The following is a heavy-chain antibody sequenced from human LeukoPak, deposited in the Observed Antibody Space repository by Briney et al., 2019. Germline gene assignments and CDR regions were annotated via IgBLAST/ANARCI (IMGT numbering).Heavy chain of an antibody. CDR1: GFTFDDYA. V-gene: IGHV3-43*02. CDR3: AKDLIEINYGGNSHSSY. CDR2: ISGDGDST. J-gene: IGHJ4*02. D-gene: IGHD4-23*01. Sequence: GGSLRLSCAASGFTFDDYAVHWVRQAPGKGLEWVSLISGDGDSTYYADSVKGRFTISRDNSKNSLYLQMNSLRTEDTALYYCAKDLIEINYGGNSHSSYWGQGTLVTVSS.